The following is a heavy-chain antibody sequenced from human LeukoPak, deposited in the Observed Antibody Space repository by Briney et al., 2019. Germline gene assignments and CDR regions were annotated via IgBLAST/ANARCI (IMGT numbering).Heavy chain of an antibody. J-gene: IGHJ3*02. CDR3: ARERVTTGGDACDI. CDR1: GFRFGSSE. Sequence: GGSLRLSCAASGFRFGSSEMNWVRQAPGKGLEWVSYISSLGTKIYYADSVRGRFTMSRGNAKNSLYLQMDSLRAEDTAIYYCARERVTTGGDACDIWGQGTMVTVSS. CDR2: ISSLGTKI. D-gene: IGHD4-11*01. V-gene: IGHV3-48*03.